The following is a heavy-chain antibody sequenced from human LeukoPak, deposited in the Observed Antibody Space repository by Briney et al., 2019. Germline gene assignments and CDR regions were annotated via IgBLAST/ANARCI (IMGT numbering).Heavy chain of an antibody. V-gene: IGHV3-23*01. CDR3: VRSLTIAAAAIAFDI. Sequence: GGSLRLSCAASGFTLSSYAMSWVRQAPGKGLEWVSSISGNGGSTYYADSVKGRFTISRDNAKNTLYLHMNSLTAEDTAVYFCVRSLTIAAAAIAFDIWGQGTMVTVSS. J-gene: IGHJ3*02. CDR2: ISGNGGST. D-gene: IGHD6-13*01. CDR1: GFTLSSYA.